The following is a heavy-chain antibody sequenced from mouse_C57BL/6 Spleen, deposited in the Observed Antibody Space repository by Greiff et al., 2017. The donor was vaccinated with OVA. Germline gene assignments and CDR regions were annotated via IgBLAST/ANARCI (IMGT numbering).Heavy chain of an antibody. CDR3: AKGSYSNYYAMDY. CDR1: GFTFSDYG. D-gene: IGHD2-5*01. Sequence: DVKLVESGGGLVKPGGSLKLSCAASGFTFSDYGMHWVRQAPEKGLEWVAYISSGSSTIYYADTVKGRFTISRDNAKNTLFLQMTSLRSEDTAMYYCAKGSYSNYYAMDYWGQGTSVTVSS. J-gene: IGHJ4*01. CDR2: ISSGSSTI. V-gene: IGHV5-17*01.